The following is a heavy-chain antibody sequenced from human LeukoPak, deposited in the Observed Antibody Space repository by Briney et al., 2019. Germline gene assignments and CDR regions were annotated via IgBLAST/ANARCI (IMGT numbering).Heavy chain of an antibody. J-gene: IGHJ4*02. CDR3: ARDEGFGELFV. Sequence: SETLSLTCAVSGGSISSGGYSWSWIRQPPGKGLEWIGYIYHSGSTYYNPSLKSRVTISVDRSKNQFSLKLSSVTAADTAVYYCARDEGFGELFVWGQGTLVTVSS. V-gene: IGHV4-30-2*01. D-gene: IGHD3-10*01. CDR2: IYHSGST. CDR1: GGSISSGGYS.